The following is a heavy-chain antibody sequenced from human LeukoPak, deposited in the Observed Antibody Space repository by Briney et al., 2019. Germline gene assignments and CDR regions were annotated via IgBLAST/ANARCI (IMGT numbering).Heavy chain of an antibody. Sequence: PGGSLRLSCAASGFTFSDYYMSYIRQAPGKGLEWVSYISSGSSYTSYADSVKGRFTISRDNAKNSLFLQMNSLRVEDTAVYYCARDGRAVAGIRLPDYWGQGILVTVSS. CDR2: ISSGSSYT. V-gene: IGHV3-11*05. J-gene: IGHJ4*02. CDR1: GFTFSDYY. CDR3: ARDGRAVAGIRLPDY. D-gene: IGHD6-19*01.